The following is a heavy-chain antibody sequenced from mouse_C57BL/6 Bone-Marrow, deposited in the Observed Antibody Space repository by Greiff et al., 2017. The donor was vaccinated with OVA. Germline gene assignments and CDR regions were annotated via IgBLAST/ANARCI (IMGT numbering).Heavy chain of an antibody. J-gene: IGHJ4*01. Sequence: QVQLKQPGAELVMPGASVKLSCKASGYTFTSYWMHWVKQRPGQGLEWIGEIDPSDSYTNYNQKFKGKSTLTVDKSSSTAYMQLSSLTSEDSAVYYCARGTTVPSVAMDYWGQGTSVTVSS. CDR1: GYTFTSYW. D-gene: IGHD1-1*01. CDR3: ARGTTVPSVAMDY. CDR2: IDPSDSYT. V-gene: IGHV1-69*01.